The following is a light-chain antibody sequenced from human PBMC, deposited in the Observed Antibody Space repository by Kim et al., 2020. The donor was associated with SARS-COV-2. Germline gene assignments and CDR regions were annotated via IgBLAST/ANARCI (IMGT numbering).Light chain of an antibody. J-gene: IGKJ2*01. Sequence: STGERATLSCRASQSVSSSSLAWYQQKPGQAPRLLIYGESSRATGIPDRFSGSGSGTDFTLTISRLEPEDFAVYYCQQYGSSPPYTFGQGTKLEIK. CDR2: GES. CDR3: QQYGSSPPYT. CDR1: QSVSSSS. V-gene: IGKV3-20*01.